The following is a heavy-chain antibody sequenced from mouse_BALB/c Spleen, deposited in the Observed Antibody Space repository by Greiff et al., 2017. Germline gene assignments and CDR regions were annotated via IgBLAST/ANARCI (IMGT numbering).Heavy chain of an antibody. V-gene: IGHV3-2*02. D-gene: IGHD1-2*01. J-gene: IGHJ2*01. CDR2: ISYSGST. Sequence: EVQLVESGPGLVKPSQSLSLTCTVTGYSITSDYAWNWIRQFPGNKLEWMGYISYSGSTSYNPSLKSRISITRDTSKNQFFLQLNSVTTEDTATYYCARIFITTAASLFDYWGQGTTLTVSS. CDR3: ARIFITTAASLFDY. CDR1: GYSITSDYA.